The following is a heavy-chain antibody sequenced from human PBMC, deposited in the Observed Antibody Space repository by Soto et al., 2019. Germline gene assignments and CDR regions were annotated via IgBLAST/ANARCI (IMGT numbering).Heavy chain of an antibody. J-gene: IGHJ3*02. CDR2: IKSKTDGGTT. CDR1: GFTFSNAW. CDR3: PTPIYADAFDI. V-gene: IGHV3-15*01. D-gene: IGHD2-2*01. Sequence: EVQLVESGGGLVKPGGSLRLSCAASGFTFSNAWMSWVRQAPGKGLEWVGRIKSKTDGGTTDYAAPVKGRFTISRADSKNTRYLQMNSLKTDDPAVYYCPTPIYADAFDIWGQGTMVTVSS.